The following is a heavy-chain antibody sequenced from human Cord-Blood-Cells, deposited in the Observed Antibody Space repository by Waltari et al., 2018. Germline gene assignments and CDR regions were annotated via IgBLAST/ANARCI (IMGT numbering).Heavy chain of an antibody. Sequence: QLQLQESGPGLVKPSETLSLTCTVSGGSISSSSYYWGWIRQPPGKGLEWIGSIYYSGSTYYNPSLKSRVTISVDTSKNQFSLKLSSVTAADTAVYYCARPNYDSSGYYHAFDIWGHGQWSPSLQ. CDR1: GGSISSSSYY. D-gene: IGHD3-22*01. J-gene: IGHJ3*02. CDR3: ARPNYDSSGYYHAFDI. CDR2: IYYSGST. V-gene: IGHV4-39*01.